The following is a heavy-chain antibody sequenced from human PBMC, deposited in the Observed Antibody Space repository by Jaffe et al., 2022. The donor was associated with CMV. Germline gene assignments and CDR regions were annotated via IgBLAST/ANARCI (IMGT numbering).Heavy chain of an antibody. CDR1: GFTFSNFG. CDR2: IWYDGTNK. CDR3: ARGRVVYAISGFFDY. Sequence: QVQLVESGGGMVQPGRSLRLSCAASGFTFSNFGMHWVRQAPGKGLEWVAVIWYDGTNKYYADSVKGRFTISRDNSKNTLYLQMNSLRAEDTAAYYCARGRVVYAISGFFDYWGQGTPVTVSS. V-gene: IGHV3-33*01. J-gene: IGHJ4*02. D-gene: IGHD2-8*02.